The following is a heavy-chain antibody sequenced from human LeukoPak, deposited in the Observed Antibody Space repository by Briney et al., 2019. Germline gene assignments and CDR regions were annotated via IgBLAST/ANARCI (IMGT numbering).Heavy chain of an antibody. Sequence: GGSLRLSCAASGFTFSSYSMNWVRQAPGEGLEWVSSISSSSSYIYYADSVKGRFTISRDNAKNSLYLQMNSLRAEDTAVYYCASFYDTDAFDIWGQGTMVTVSS. CDR3: ASFYDTDAFDI. J-gene: IGHJ3*02. V-gene: IGHV3-21*01. CDR1: GFTFSSYS. CDR2: ISSSSSYI. D-gene: IGHD3-16*01.